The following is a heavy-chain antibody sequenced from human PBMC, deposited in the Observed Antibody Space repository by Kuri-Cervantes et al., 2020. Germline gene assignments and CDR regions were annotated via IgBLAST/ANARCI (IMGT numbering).Heavy chain of an antibody. J-gene: IGHJ5*02. CDR2: IIPILGIA. Sequence: SVKVSCKASGGTFSSYTISWVRQAPGQGLEWMGRIIPILGIANYAQKFQGRVTMTEDTSTDTAYMELSSLRSEDTAVYYCATPFWSGYYPWGQGTLVTVSS. CDR1: GGTFSSYT. D-gene: IGHD3-3*01. V-gene: IGHV1-69*02. CDR3: ATPFWSGYYP.